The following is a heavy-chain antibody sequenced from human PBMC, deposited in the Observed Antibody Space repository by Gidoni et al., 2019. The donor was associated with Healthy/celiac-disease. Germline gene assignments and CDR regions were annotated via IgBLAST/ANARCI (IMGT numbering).Heavy chain of an antibody. CDR1: GFTFSRYA. CDR2: ISGSGGST. CDR3: ATFDYDSSGYYDYDY. J-gene: IGHJ4*02. V-gene: IGHV3-23*01. D-gene: IGHD3-22*01. Sequence: EVQLLESGGGLVQPGGSLRLSCAASGFTFSRYAMSWVRQAPGKGLEWVSDISGSGGSTYYADSVKGRFTISRDNSKNTLYLQMNSLRAEDTAVYYCATFDYDSSGYYDYDYWGQGTLVTVSS.